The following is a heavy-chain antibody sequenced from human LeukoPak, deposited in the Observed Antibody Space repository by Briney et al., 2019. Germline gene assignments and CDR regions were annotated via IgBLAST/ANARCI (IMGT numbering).Heavy chain of an antibody. D-gene: IGHD3-3*02. Sequence: SETLSLTCAVYGGSFSGYHWSWIRQLPGKGLEWIGEINDSGSTNHNPSLKSRVTIAVDTSKNQVSLKMSSVTAADTAVYYCASRAHFWSGPGGWGQGTLVTVSS. V-gene: IGHV4-34*01. CDR1: GGSFSGYH. CDR3: ASRAHFWSGPGG. CDR2: INDSGST. J-gene: IGHJ4*02.